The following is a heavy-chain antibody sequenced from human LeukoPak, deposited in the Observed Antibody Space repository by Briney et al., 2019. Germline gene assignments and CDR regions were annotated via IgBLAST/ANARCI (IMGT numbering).Heavy chain of an antibody. CDR1: GYTFTSYY. V-gene: IGHV1-46*01. D-gene: IGHD2-21*02. CDR3: ATVVVTGHDWFDP. Sequence: ASVKVSCKASGYTFTSYYMHWVRQAPGQGLEWMGIINPSGGSTSYAQKFQGRVTMTRDTSTSTVYMELSSLRSEDTAVYYCATVVVTGHDWFDPWGQGTLVTVSS. J-gene: IGHJ5*02. CDR2: INPSGGST.